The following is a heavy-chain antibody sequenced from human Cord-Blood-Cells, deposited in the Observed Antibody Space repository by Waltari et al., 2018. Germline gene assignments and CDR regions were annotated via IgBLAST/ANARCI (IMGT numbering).Heavy chain of an antibody. CDR2: INPNSGGT. Sequence: QVPPVQPGAEVKKPGASAPVSCKASGSTFTGYYMHWLRQAHGQGLEWMGWINPNSGGTNYAQKLQGWVTMTRDTSISTAYMELSRLRSDDTAVYYGAREAPLLTGDRRGYVDLWGRGTLVTVSS. V-gene: IGHV1-2*04. D-gene: IGHD7-27*01. CDR1: GSTFTGYY. J-gene: IGHJ2*01. CDR3: AREAPLLTGDRRGYVDL.